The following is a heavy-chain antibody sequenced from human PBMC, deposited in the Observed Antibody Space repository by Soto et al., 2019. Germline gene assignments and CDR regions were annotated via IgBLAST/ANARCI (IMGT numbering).Heavy chain of an antibody. Sequence: EVQLLASGGGLVQPGGSLRLSCAASGFVFSVYTMNWVRQVPGKGLQWVSGLFGSGGGIQYADSGRGRFTVSRDNSKNTLYLQMDSLRDEDTAVYYCATDLIANNGVWEPFDLLGQGTEVTVAS. J-gene: IGHJ3*01. D-gene: IGHD2-8*01. V-gene: IGHV3-23*01. CDR3: ATDLIANNGVWEPFDL. CDR1: GFVFSVYT. CDR2: LFGSGGGI.